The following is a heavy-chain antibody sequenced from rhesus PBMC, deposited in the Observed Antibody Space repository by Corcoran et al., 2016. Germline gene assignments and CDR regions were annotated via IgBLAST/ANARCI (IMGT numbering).Heavy chain of an antibody. D-gene: IGHD3-16*01. Sequence: QVQLQQWGEGLVKPSETLSLTCAVYGGSVSGDLWGWIRQPPGKGLEWIGRIRSDGSTLYNPSLKSRVTISIDTSKNQFSLKLTSVTAADTAEYYCDREGLDYFNDSYFDAFDLWGQGLRVTVSS. J-gene: IGHJ3*01. V-gene: IGHV4-160*01. CDR1: GGSVSGDL. CDR3: DREGLDYFNDSYFDAFDL. CDR2: IRSDGST.